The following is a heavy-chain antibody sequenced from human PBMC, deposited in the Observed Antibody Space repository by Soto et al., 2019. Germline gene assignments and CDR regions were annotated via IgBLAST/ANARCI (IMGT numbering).Heavy chain of an antibody. D-gene: IGHD6-19*01. CDR2: IIPIFGTA. J-gene: IGHJ6*02. CDR3: ARRRITVAGSPDYYYYYGMDV. Sequence: QVQLVQSGAEVKKPGSSVKVSCKASGGTFSSYAISWVRQAPGQGLEWMGGIIPIFGTANYAQKFQGRVTIPADEATSTAYMELSSLRSGDTAVYYCARRRITVAGSPDYYYYYGMDVWGQGTTVTV. CDR1: GGTFSSYA. V-gene: IGHV1-69*01.